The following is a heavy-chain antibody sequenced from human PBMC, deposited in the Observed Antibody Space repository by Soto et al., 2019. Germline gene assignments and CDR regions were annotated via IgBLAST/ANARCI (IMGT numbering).Heavy chain of an antibody. CDR1: GFTFSSYA. D-gene: IGHD3-10*01. CDR2: ISGSGGST. CDR3: AKDLVRFGELS. J-gene: IGHJ4*02. V-gene: IGHV3-23*01. Sequence: GGSLRLSCAPSGFTFSSYAISWVRQAPGKGLEWVSAISGSGGSTYYADSVKGRFTISRDNSKNTLYLQMNSLRAEDTAVYYCAKDLVRFGELSWGQGTLVTVSS.